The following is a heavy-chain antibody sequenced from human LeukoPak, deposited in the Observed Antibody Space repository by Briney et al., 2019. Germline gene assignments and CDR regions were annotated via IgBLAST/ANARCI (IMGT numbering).Heavy chain of an antibody. CDR3: ARRHGYLGSQLDY. Sequence: QPGGSLRLSCKASGFTFSIYSMNWVRQAPVKGLEWVSYISSDSSAIYYADSVRGRFTISRDNAQNSLYLEMNSLRDEDTAVYYCARRHGYLGSQLDYWGQGTLVTVSS. V-gene: IGHV3-48*02. CDR2: ISSDSSAI. J-gene: IGHJ4*02. D-gene: IGHD2-2*03. CDR1: GFTFSIYS.